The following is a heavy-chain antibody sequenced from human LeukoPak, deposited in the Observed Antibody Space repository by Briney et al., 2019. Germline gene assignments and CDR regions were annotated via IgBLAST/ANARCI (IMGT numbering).Heavy chain of an antibody. CDR1: GFTFSSYG. Sequence: GGSLRLSCAASGFTFSSYGMHWVRQAPGKGLEWVAFIRYDGSNKYYADSVKGRFTISRDNSKNTLYLQMNSLRAEDTAVYYCAKDFRWFGELSSSLDYWGQGTLVTVSS. CDR3: AKDFRWFGELSSSLDY. J-gene: IGHJ4*02. D-gene: IGHD3-10*01. CDR2: IRYDGSNK. V-gene: IGHV3-30*02.